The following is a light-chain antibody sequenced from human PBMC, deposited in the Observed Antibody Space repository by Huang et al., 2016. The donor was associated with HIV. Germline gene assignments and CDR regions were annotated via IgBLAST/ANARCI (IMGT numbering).Light chain of an antibody. J-gene: IGKJ1*01. V-gene: IGKV4-1*01. CDR1: QSLLHQPSRKNF. Sequence: IVMTQDPASLAVSLGERAAINCKSSQSLLHQPSRKNFLAWYQQKSGQSPKLRIYWTSVRESGVPERFSGSGSGTNFTFTSGKLQPEDVATYYCQQSFGSQPTFGQGTKVEL. CDR2: WTS. CDR3: QQSFGSQPT.